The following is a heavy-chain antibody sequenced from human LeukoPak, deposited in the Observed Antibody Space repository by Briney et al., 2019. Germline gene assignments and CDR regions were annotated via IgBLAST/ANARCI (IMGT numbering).Heavy chain of an antibody. Sequence: ASVKVSCKASGGTFSSYAISWVRQAPGQGLEWMGRIIPIFGTANYAKKFQGRVTITTDESTSTAYMELSSLRSEDTAVYYCARGPSSIVVVTGLGAFDIWGQGTMVTVSS. D-gene: IGHD2-21*02. CDR2: IIPIFGTA. J-gene: IGHJ3*02. V-gene: IGHV1-69*05. CDR1: GGTFSSYA. CDR3: ARGPSSIVVVTGLGAFDI.